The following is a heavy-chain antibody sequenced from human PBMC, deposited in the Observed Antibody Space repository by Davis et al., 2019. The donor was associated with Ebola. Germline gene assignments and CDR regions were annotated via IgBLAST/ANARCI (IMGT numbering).Heavy chain of an antibody. CDR1: VITFSSYA. Sequence: GGSLRLSCTDSVITFSSYAMTWVPQAPGKGLGWVSAISVRGGSTYYADSVKGRFTTSRDNSKNTLYLQMNSLRAEDTAVYYCARDRTAYSGYVDYFDYWGQGTLVTVSS. V-gene: IGHV3-23*01. CDR2: ISVRGGST. J-gene: IGHJ4*02. CDR3: ARDRTAYSGYVDYFDY. D-gene: IGHD5-12*01.